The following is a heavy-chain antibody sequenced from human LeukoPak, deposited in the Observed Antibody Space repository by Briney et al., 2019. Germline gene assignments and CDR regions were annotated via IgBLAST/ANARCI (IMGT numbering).Heavy chain of an antibody. CDR3: ANYNWGLSAVDY. D-gene: IGHD1-20*01. CDR2: IYYSGST. V-gene: IGHV4-39*01. Sequence: PSETLSLTCTVSGGSISSSSYYWGWIRQPPGKGLEWIGSIYYSGSTYYNPSLKSRVTISVDTSKNQFSLKVSSVTAADTAVYYCANYNWGLSAVDYWGQGTLVTVSS. J-gene: IGHJ4*02. CDR1: GGSISSSSYY.